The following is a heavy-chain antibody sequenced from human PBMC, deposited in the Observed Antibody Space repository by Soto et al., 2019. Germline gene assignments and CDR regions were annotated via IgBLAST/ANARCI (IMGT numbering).Heavy chain of an antibody. V-gene: IGHV3-9*01. CDR1: GFIFDDFA. Sequence: EGQLVESGGGFVQPGRSLRLSCAGSGFIFDDFALHWVRQAPGKGLGWVSGISCNSDSIGYADAVKGRFTSSRDNAKNSLYLQMNSLRVEGTALYYGTKVGGLYDFWSGPLHFDLWGQGTLVTVSS. D-gene: IGHD3-3*01. J-gene: IGHJ4*02. CDR3: TKVGGLYDFWSGPLHFDL. CDR2: ISCNSDSI.